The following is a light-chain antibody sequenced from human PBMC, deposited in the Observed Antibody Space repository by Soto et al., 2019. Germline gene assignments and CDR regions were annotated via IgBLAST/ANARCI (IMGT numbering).Light chain of an antibody. CDR1: QSVSSN. Sequence: ETVLTQSPVTLSVSPGERVTLSCGASQSVSSNLAWYQQKPGQAPSLLIYGAFTRATGIPARFSGTGSGTEFTLTISSLQSEDFALYYCQQYNDWPLTFGQGPRWIS. V-gene: IGKV3-15*01. CDR3: QQYNDWPLT. J-gene: IGKJ1*01. CDR2: GAF.